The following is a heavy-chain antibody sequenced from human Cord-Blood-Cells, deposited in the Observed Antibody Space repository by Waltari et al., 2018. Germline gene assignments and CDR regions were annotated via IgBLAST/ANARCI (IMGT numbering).Heavy chain of an antibody. D-gene: IGHD3-3*01. CDR2: INTNTGNP. Sequence: QVQRVQSGSELKTPGASVKVSCKASGYTFTSYAMSGVRQAPGQGLEWMGWINTNTGNPTYAQGFTGRFVFSLDTSVSTAYLQICSLKAEDTAVYYCARGSRLLFLEWPNWGYYYYGMDVWGQGTTVTVSS. J-gene: IGHJ6*02. CDR3: ARGSRLLFLEWPNWGYYYYGMDV. V-gene: IGHV7-4-1*01. CDR1: GYTFTSYA.